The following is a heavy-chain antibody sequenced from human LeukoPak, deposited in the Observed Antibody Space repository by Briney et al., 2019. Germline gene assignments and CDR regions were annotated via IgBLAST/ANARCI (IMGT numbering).Heavy chain of an antibody. CDR3: ARDERWLPWRYFDY. Sequence: PGGSLRLSCAASGFTFSSYSMNWVRQAPGKGLEWVSGISGSGGITYYADSVKGRFTISRDNAKNSLYLQMNSLRADDTAVYYCARDERWLPWRYFDYWGQGTLVTVSS. CDR2: ISGSGGIT. CDR1: GFTFSSYS. V-gene: IGHV3-48*01. J-gene: IGHJ4*02. D-gene: IGHD5-24*01.